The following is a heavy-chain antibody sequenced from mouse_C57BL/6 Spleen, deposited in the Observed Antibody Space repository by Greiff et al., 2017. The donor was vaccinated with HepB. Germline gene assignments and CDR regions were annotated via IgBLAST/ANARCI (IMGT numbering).Heavy chain of an antibody. V-gene: IGHV3-6*01. CDR2: ISYDGSN. D-gene: IGHD1-1*01. Sequence: DVKLQESGPGLVKPSQSLSLTCSVTGYSITSGYYWNWIRQFPGNKLEWMGYISYDGSNNYNPSLKNRNSITRDTSKNQFFLKLNYVTTEDTATYYCARDRAVYYYGSSYGAMDYWGQGTSVTVSS. J-gene: IGHJ4*01. CDR3: ARDRAVYYYGSSYGAMDY. CDR1: GYSITSGYY.